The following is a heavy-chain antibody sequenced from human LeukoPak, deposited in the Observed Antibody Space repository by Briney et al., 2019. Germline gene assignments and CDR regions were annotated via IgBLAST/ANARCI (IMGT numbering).Heavy chain of an antibody. D-gene: IGHD3-10*01. V-gene: IGHV3-30*18. Sequence: GGSLRLSCAASGFTFSSYGMLWVRQVPGKGLEWVAVISYGGRYRNYGDSMKGRFTISRDDSKKTLYLQMNSLRADDTAAYYCAKLRDDYVDYWGQGTLVTVSS. CDR2: ISYGGRYR. J-gene: IGHJ4*02. CDR1: GFTFSSYG. CDR3: AKLRDDYVDY.